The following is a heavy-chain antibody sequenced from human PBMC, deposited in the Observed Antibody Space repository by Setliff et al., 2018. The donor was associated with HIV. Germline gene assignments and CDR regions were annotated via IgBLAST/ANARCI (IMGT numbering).Heavy chain of an antibody. J-gene: IGHJ6*03. D-gene: IGHD4-17*01. CDR1: GGTFSSFA. V-gene: IGHV1-69-2*01. CDR2: VEPQHGET. Sequence: GASVKVSCKASGGTFSSFAISWVQQAPGKGLEWMGRVEPQHGETIFAGKFQGRVTITADTSTDTAYMELSSLRSEDTAVYFCARGTTATDYYYYMDVWGKGTSVTVSS. CDR3: ARGTTATDYYYYMDV.